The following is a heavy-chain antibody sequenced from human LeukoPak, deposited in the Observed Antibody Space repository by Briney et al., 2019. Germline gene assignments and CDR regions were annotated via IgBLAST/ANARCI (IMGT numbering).Heavy chain of an antibody. J-gene: IGHJ4*02. CDR1: GFTFSSYA. D-gene: IGHD4-17*01. Sequence: GGSLRLSCAASGFTFSSYAMHWVRQAPGKGLEYGPAISSNGGSTYYANSVKGRFTISRDNSKNTLSLQMGSLRAEDMAVYYCARSEDYGDYEFAYWGQGTLVTVSS. V-gene: IGHV3-64*01. CDR2: ISSNGGST. CDR3: ARSEDYGDYEFAY.